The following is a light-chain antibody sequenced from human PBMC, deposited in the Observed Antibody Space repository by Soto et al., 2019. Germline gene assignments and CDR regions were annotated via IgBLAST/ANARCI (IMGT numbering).Light chain of an antibody. CDR2: DVS. V-gene: IGKV1-5*01. Sequence: DIQMTQSPSTLSASVGDRVTITCRASQSVRGSLAWYQQQPGKAPKLLIYDVSNLESGVPSRFSAFGSGTEFTLSISILQPDEFGTYYCQQFYMGWTFGQGTRVDLK. J-gene: IGKJ1*01. CDR1: QSVRGS. CDR3: QQFYMGWT.